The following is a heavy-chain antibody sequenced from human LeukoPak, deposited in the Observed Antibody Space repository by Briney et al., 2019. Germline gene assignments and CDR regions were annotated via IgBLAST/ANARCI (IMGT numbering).Heavy chain of an antibody. Sequence: SQTLSLTCTVSNVSISSEDHYWSWIRQPPGQGLEWIAYMYYTGSAYYNPSLKSRVTMSTDTSTNQFSLRLNFVSPADTAVYNCARVTMTVFGVVPRVFDSWGQGTLVTVSS. V-gene: IGHV4-30-4*08. CDR1: NVSISSEDHY. J-gene: IGHJ4*02. CDR2: MYYTGSA. CDR3: ARVTMTVFGVVPRVFDS. D-gene: IGHD3-3*01.